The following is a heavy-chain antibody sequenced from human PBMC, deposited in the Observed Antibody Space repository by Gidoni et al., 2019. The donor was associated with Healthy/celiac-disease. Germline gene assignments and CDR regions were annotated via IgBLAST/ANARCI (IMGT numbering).Heavy chain of an antibody. D-gene: IGHD2-2*01. Sequence: EVQLVQSGAEVKKPGESLTISCKGSGYSFTSYWIGWVRQMPGKGLEWMGIIYPGDSDTRYSPSFQGQVTISADKSISTAYLQWSSLKASDTAMYYCASLGSTSGGALYYYGMDVWGQGTTVTVSS. J-gene: IGHJ6*02. CDR3: ASLGSTSGGALYYYGMDV. V-gene: IGHV5-51*03. CDR2: IYPGDSDT. CDR1: GYSFTSYW.